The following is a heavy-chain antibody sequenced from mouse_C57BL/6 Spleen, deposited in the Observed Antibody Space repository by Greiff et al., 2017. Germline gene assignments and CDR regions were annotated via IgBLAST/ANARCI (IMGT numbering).Heavy chain of an antibody. CDR3: GREDYYGSQSDY. J-gene: IGHJ2*01. CDR2: IYPGDGDT. V-gene: IGHV1-80*01. Sequence: VQLQQSGAELVKPGASVKISCKASGYAFSSYWMNWVKQRPGKGLEWIGQIYPGDGDTNYNGKFKGKATLTADKSSSPAYMQLSSQTSGVSAVYFCGREDYYGSQSDYWGQGTTLTVSS. CDR1: GYAFSSYW. D-gene: IGHD1-1*01.